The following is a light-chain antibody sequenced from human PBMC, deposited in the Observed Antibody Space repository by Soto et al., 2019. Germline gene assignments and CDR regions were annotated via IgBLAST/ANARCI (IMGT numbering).Light chain of an antibody. CDR3: QQRSNWPLFT. V-gene: IGKV3-11*01. CDR2: DAS. Sequence: IVLTKSPATLYLAPGERATLACRASQRVSSYLAWYQQKPGQAPRLLVYDASNRATGIPARFSGSGSGTDFTLTISSLEPEDFAVYYCQQRSNWPLFTFGPGTKVDIK. CDR1: QRVSSY. J-gene: IGKJ3*01.